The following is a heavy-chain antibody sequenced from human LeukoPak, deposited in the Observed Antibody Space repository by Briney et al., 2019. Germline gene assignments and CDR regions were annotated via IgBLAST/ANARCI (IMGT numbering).Heavy chain of an antibody. V-gene: IGHV1-2*06. CDR1: GYTCTGYY. CDR2: INPNNGGT. Sequence: ASVKVSCKASGYTCTGYYMHWVRQAPGQGLEWMGRINPNNGGTNYAQKFQGRVTLTSDTSISTAYMELSRLRSDDTAVYYCARVSCTNGVCHYRDFDYWGQGTLVTVSS. D-gene: IGHD2-8*01. CDR3: ARVSCTNGVCHYRDFDY. J-gene: IGHJ4*02.